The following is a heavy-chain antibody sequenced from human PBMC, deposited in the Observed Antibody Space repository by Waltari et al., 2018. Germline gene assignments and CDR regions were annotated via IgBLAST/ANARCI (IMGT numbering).Heavy chain of an antibody. Sequence: EVQLVESGGGLVKPGGSLRLSCAASGFSFSNAGMNWVRQAPGKGLEWVGRIKRKSDGGTTGYAAPVQGRFTISRDDSKNTLYLQMNSLKIEDTAVYYCTTAGDYYYYMDVWGKGTTVTVSS. J-gene: IGHJ6*03. CDR1: GFSFSNAG. CDR2: IKRKSDGGTT. D-gene: IGHD3-10*01. CDR3: TTAGDYYYYMDV. V-gene: IGHV3-15*07.